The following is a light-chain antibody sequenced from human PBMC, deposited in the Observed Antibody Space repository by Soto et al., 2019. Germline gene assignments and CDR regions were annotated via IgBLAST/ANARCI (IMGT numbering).Light chain of an antibody. CDR1: QSVSAGH. CDR3: QQYGSSPLT. Sequence: EIVLTQSPGTLSLSPGERATLSCRASQSVSAGHLAWYQQKPGKAPRLLIHGASSRATGIPDRFSGSGSGTDFTLTISRLEPEDFAVYFCQQYGSSPLTFGGGTKVEIK. CDR2: GAS. V-gene: IGKV3-20*01. J-gene: IGKJ4*01.